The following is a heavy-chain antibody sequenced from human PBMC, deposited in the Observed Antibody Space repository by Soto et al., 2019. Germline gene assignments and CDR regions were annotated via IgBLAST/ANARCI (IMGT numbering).Heavy chain of an antibody. CDR1: GGTFSSYA. CDR2: IIPIFGTA. V-gene: IGHV1-69*13. Sequence: SVKVSCKASGGTFSSYAISWVRQAPGQGLEWMGGIIPIFGTANYAQKFQGRVTITADESTSTAYMELSSLRSEDTAVYYCARDLGEMATVYGMDVWGQGTMVTVSS. CDR3: ARDLGEMATVYGMDV. D-gene: IGHD3-16*01. J-gene: IGHJ6*02.